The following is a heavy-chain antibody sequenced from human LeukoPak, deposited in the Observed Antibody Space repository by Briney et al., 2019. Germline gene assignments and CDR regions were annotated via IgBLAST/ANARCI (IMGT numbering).Heavy chain of an antibody. CDR3: ARGRPHRSPTVTTTLDY. Sequence: GGSLRLSCAASGFTFSSYAMHWVRQAPGKGLEWVAVISYDGSNKYYADSVKGRFTISRDNSKNTLYLQMNSLRAEDTAVYYCARGRPHRSPTVTTTLDYWGQGTLVTVSS. CDR2: ISYDGSNK. V-gene: IGHV3-30-3*01. CDR1: GFTFSSYA. D-gene: IGHD4-17*01. J-gene: IGHJ4*02.